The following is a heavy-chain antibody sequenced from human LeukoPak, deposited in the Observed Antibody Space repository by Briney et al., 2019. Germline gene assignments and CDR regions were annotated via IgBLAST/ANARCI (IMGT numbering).Heavy chain of an antibody. J-gene: IGHJ6*02. CDR2: IYYSGST. CDR1: GGSMSSGDYY. Sequence: SQTLSLTCTVSGGSMSSGDYYWNWIRQPPGKGLEWIGYIYYSGSTYYNPSLRSRVTISVDTSKNQFSLKLSSVTAADTAVYYCARALRNIVVVVAATPLGGMDVWGQGTTVTVSS. V-gene: IGHV4-30-4*01. D-gene: IGHD2-15*01. CDR3: ARALRNIVVVVAATPLGGMDV.